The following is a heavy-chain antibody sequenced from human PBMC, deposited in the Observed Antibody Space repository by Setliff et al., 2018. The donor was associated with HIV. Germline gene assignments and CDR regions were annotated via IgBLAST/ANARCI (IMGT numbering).Heavy chain of an antibody. CDR1: GYTFTDYY. J-gene: IGHJ6*03. CDR2: IGADNGNT. V-gene: IGHV1-18*04. D-gene: IGHD4-17*01. CDR3: ARDNYDDYSRVQMDV. Sequence: ASVKVSCKASGYTFTDYYMHWVRQAPGQGLEWMGWIGADNGNTNYAQKFQGRVTMTTDTSTSTAYMELRSLRSDDTAIYYCARDNYDDYSRVQMDVWGKGTTVTVSS.